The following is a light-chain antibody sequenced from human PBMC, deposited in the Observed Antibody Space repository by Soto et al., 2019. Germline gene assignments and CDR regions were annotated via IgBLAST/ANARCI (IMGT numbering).Light chain of an antibody. V-gene: IGKV3D-20*01. Sequence: VGLTQSAATLSLSPGERAALSCGASESVSSNQLAWYQQKPGLAPRLLIYDASSRASGIPERFSGSGSGTGFSLTISSLEPEDSAVYYCQQYGSSPITFGQGTRLAVK. CDR1: ESVSSNQ. CDR2: DAS. CDR3: QQYGSSPIT. J-gene: IGKJ5*01.